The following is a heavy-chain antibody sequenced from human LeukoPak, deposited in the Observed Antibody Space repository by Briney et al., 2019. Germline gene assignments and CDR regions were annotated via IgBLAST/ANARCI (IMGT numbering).Heavy chain of an antibody. J-gene: IGHJ5*02. V-gene: IGHV4-39*02. CDR3: ARDLGDYVWVA. CDR2: IYYSGST. CDR1: GFTVSSNY. D-gene: IGHD3-16*01. Sequence: GSLRLSCAASGFTVSSNYMSWIRQPPGKGLEWIGSIYYSGSTYYNPSLKSRVTISVDASKNQFSLKLSSVTAADTAVYYCARDLGDYVWVAWGQGTLVTVSS.